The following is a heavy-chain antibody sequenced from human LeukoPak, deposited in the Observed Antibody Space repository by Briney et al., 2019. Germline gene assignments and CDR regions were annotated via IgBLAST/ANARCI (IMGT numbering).Heavy chain of an antibody. CDR1: GGSFSGYY. V-gene: IGHV4-34*01. Sequence: SETLSFTCAVYGGSFSGYYWSWIRQPPGKGLEWIGEINHSGSTNYNPSLKSRVTISVDTSKNQFSLKLSSVTAADTAVYYCARGREYCSSTSCPGPFDYWGQGTLVTVSS. J-gene: IGHJ4*02. D-gene: IGHD2-2*01. CDR2: INHSGST. CDR3: ARGREYCSSTSCPGPFDY.